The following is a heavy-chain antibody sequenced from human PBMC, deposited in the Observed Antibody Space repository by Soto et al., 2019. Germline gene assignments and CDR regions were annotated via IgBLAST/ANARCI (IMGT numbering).Heavy chain of an antibody. Sequence: QVQLVQSGAEVKKPGASVKVSCKASGYTFISYGISWVRQAPGQGLEWMGWINAFNGNTNNAQKLQGRVTMTRDTSTSTAYVELRSLRSDDTAVYYCARDPVAGTYFDYWGQGTLVTVSS. J-gene: IGHJ4*02. CDR1: GYTFISYG. D-gene: IGHD6-19*01. CDR2: INAFNGNT. V-gene: IGHV1-18*01. CDR3: ARDPVAGTYFDY.